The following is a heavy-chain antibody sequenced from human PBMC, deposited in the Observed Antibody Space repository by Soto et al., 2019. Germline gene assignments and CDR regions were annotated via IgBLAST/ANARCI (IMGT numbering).Heavy chain of an antibody. CDR2: SGTT. D-gene: IGHD4-17*01. Sequence: SETLSLTCTFSGVSITSTNYFWGWIRQPPGKGLEWIGSGTTYYNPSLRSRVAISVDTSKNQFSLKLNSVTAADTAIYYCMTYGGDKGRFEYWGQGTLVNVSS. J-gene: IGHJ4*02. CDR1: GVSITSTNYF. V-gene: IGHV4-39*01. CDR3: MTYGGDKGRFEY.